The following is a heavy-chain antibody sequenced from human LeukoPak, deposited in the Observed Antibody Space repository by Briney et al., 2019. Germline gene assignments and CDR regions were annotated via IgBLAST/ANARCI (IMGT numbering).Heavy chain of an antibody. D-gene: IGHD5-12*01. CDR1: GFTFSTYW. V-gene: IGHV3-7*01. J-gene: IGHJ1*01. CDR2: IKEDGSRE. CDR3: ARDSPGYGAYVS. Sequence: GGSLRLSCAASGFTFSTYWMTWVREAPGKGLEWVANIKEDGSREYYVDSVKGRFTISRDNAKNSLYLQMDSLTAEDTAVYYCARDSPGYGAYVSWGQGTLVSVSS.